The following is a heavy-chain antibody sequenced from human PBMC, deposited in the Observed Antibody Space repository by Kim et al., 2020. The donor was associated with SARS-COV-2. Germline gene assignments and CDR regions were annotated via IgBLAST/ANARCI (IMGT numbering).Heavy chain of an antibody. CDR2: ISGSGGST. CDR1: GFTFSSNA. Sequence: GGSLRLSCAASGFTFSSNAMSWVRQAPGKGLEWVSAISGSGGSTYYADSVKGRFTISRDNSKNTLYLQMNSLRAEDTAVYYCAKGWDGYNYYYYGMDVWGQGTTVTVSS. D-gene: IGHD5-12*01. CDR3: AKGWDGYNYYYYGMDV. V-gene: IGHV3-23*01. J-gene: IGHJ6*02.